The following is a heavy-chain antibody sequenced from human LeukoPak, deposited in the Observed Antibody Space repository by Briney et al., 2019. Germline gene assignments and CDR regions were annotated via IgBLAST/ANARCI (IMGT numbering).Heavy chain of an antibody. CDR2: INHSGST. D-gene: IGHD3-10*01. CDR1: GGSFSGYY. Sequence: SETLSLTCAVYGGSFSGYYWSWIRQPPGKGLEWIGEINHSGSTNYNPSLKSRVTISVDTSKNQFSLKLSSVTAADTAVYYCARTMVRGVIITKRHNWFDPWGRGTLVTVSS. V-gene: IGHV4-34*01. CDR3: ARTMVRGVIITKRHNWFDP. J-gene: IGHJ5*02.